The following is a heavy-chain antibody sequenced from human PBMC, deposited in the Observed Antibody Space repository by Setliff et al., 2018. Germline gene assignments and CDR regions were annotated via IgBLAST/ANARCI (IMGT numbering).Heavy chain of an antibody. CDR2: MNPNSGNT. Sequence: ASVKVSCKTSGYTFTNYDINWVRQATGQGLEWMGWMNPNSGNTGYAQKFQGRVTMTRNTSISTAYMELSSLRSEDSAVYYCARAPIAAAGISMDVWGKGTTVTVSS. CDR3: ARAPIAAAGISMDV. CDR1: GYTFTNYD. D-gene: IGHD6-13*01. J-gene: IGHJ6*03. V-gene: IGHV1-8*02.